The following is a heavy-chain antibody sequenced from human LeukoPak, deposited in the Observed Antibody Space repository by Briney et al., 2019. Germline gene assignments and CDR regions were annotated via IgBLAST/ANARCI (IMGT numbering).Heavy chain of an antibody. CDR2: ISHDRSNS. CDR3: ARDLSGSYMSDY. J-gene: IGHJ4*02. Sequence: GRSLSLSCAASGFTFSNDAMHWARQAPGKGLEWVAFISHDRSNSCHADSVKGRFTISRDNSKNTLYLQMNSLTDEDTAVYYCARDLSGSYMSDYWGQGTLVTVSS. D-gene: IGHD3-10*01. V-gene: IGHV3-30-3*01. CDR1: GFTFSNDA.